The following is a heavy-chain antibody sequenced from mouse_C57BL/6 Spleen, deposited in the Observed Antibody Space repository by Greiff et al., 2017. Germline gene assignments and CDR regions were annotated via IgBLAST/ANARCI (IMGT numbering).Heavy chain of an antibody. J-gene: IGHJ1*03. CDR1: GYTFTDYE. D-gene: IGHD2-5*01. Sequence: VKLMESGAELVRPGASVTLSCKASGYTFTDYEMHWVKQTPVHGLEWIGAIDPETGGTAYNQKFKGKAILTADKSSSTAYMELRSLTSEDSAVYYCFAYYSNYDWYFDVWGTGTTVTVSS. V-gene: IGHV1-15*01. CDR2: IDPETGGT. CDR3: FAYYSNYDWYFDV.